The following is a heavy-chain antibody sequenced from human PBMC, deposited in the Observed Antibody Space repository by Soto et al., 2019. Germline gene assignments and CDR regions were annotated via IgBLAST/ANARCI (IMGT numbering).Heavy chain of an antibody. J-gene: IGHJ5*02. D-gene: IGHD2-15*01. CDR1: GGSISSYY. CDR2: IYTSGST. CDR3: ARHSVGYCSGGSCYSRDNWFDP. Sequence: SETLSLTCTVSGGSISSYYWSWIRQPAGKGLEWIGRIYTSGSTNYNPSLKSRVTMSVDTSKNQFSLKLSSVTAADTAVYYCARHSVGYCSGGSCYSRDNWFDPWGQGTLVTVS. V-gene: IGHV4-4*07.